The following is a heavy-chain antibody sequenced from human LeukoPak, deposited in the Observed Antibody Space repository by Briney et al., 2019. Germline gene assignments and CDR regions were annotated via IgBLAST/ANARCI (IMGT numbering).Heavy chain of an antibody. CDR3: ARRVPSQVITDYFDY. D-gene: IGHD3-16*01. J-gene: IGHJ4*02. CDR1: GFIFSSNT. Sequence: GGSLRLSCAASGFIFSSNTMNWVRQAPGKGLEWISFIDSSSRTIFYAESVKGRFTISRDNAKNSLFLQMNSLRAEDTAVYYCARRVPSQVITDYFDYWGQGTLVTVSS. CDR2: IDSSSRTI. V-gene: IGHV3-48*04.